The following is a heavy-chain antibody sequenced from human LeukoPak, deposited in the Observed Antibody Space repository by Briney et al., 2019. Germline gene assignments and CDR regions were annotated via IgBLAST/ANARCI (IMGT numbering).Heavy chain of an antibody. D-gene: IGHD3-22*01. CDR2: ISYDGSNK. V-gene: IGHV3-30*03. CDR1: GFTFSSYG. Sequence: GGSLRLSCAASGFTFSSYGMHWVRQAPGKGLEWVAVISYDGSNKYYADSVKGRFTISRDNSKNTLYLQMNSLRAEDTAVYYCAREALNYYDSSGYYGYWGQGTLVTVSS. J-gene: IGHJ4*02. CDR3: AREALNYYDSSGYYGY.